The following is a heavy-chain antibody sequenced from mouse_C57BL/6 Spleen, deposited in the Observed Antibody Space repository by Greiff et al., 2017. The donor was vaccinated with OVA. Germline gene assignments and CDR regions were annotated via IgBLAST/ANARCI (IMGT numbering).Heavy chain of an antibody. V-gene: IGHV1-53*01. CDR1: GYTFTSYW. CDR3: ARFDYDDGDYFDY. D-gene: IGHD2-4*01. J-gene: IGHJ2*01. CDR2: INPSNGGT. Sequence: QVQLQQSGTDLVKPGASVKLSCKASGYTFTSYWMHWVKQRPGQGLEWIGNINPSNGGTNYNEKFKSKATLTVDKSSSTAYMQLSSLTSEDSAVYYCARFDYDDGDYFDYWGQGTTLTVSS.